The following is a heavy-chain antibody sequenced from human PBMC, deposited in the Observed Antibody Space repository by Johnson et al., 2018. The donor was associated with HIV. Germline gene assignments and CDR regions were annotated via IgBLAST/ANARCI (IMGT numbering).Heavy chain of an antibody. V-gene: IGHV3-23*04. CDR2: ITGGGGST. D-gene: IGHD3-10*01. J-gene: IGHJ3*01. Sequence: MLLVESGGGVVQPGRSLRLSCAASGFTFSSYAMSWVRQAPGKGLEWVSAITGGGGSTYYADSVKGRFTISRDNAKNSPYLQMNSLRVDDTAVYSCAIGRVDFWGQGTMVTVSS. CDR3: AIGRVDF. CDR1: GFTFSSYA.